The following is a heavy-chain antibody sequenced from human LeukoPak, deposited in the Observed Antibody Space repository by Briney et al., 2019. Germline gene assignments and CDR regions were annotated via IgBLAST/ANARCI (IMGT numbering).Heavy chain of an antibody. CDR3: ARDMGQLVELSYAY. J-gene: IGHJ4*02. CDR2: IIPIFGTA. D-gene: IGHD6-13*01. CDR1: GGTFSSYA. Sequence: SSVQVSCKASGGTFSSYAISWVRQAPGPGLEWMGGIIPIFGTANYAQKFQGRVTITADESTSTAYMELSSLRSEDTAVYYCARDMGQLVELSYAYWGQGTLVTVSS. V-gene: IGHV1-69*13.